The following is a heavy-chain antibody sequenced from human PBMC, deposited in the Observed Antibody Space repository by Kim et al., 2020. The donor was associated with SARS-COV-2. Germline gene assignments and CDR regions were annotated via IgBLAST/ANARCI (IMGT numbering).Heavy chain of an antibody. Sequence: ASVKVSCKASGYSFTGYYIHWVRQAPGQGLEWLGRIYPKNGGTNYAQRFQGRVTMTTDTSTSTVYMELSTLRSDDTAVYYCTRDARNRSDFCGQGTLVTV. CDR3: TRDARNRSDF. J-gene: IGHJ4*02. CDR1: GYSFTGYY. V-gene: IGHV1-2*06. CDR2: IYPKNGGT. D-gene: IGHD3-10*01.